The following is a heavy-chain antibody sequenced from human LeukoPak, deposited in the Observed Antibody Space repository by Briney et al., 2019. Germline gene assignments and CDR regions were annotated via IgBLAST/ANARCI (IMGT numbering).Heavy chain of an antibody. CDR3: ARLSRFPNLWHDY. CDR1: GYTFTSYG. Sequence: ASVKVSCKASGYTFTSYGISWVRQAPGQGLEWMGWISAYNGNTNYAQKLQGRVTMTTDTSTSTVYMELRSLRSDDTAVYYCARLSRFPNLWHDYWGQGTLVTVSS. D-gene: IGHD1-1*01. CDR2: ISAYNGNT. V-gene: IGHV1-18*01. J-gene: IGHJ4*02.